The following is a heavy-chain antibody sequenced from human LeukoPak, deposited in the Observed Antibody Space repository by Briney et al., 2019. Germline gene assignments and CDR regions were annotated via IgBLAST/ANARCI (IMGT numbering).Heavy chain of an antibody. Sequence: GGSLRLSCAASGFTFNSYAMYWVRQAPGKGLELVSGIFGSGGSAHYADSVKGRFTISRDNAKNSLYLQMNSLRAEDTAVYYCARDGAPSNYYYYYYMDVWGKGTTVTVSS. CDR2: IFGSGGSA. CDR3: ARDGAPSNYYYYYYMDV. J-gene: IGHJ6*03. V-gene: IGHV3-23*01. CDR1: GFTFNSYA. D-gene: IGHD1-26*01.